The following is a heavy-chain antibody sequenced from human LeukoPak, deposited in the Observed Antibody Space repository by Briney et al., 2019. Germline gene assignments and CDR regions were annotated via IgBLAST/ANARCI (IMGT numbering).Heavy chain of an antibody. CDR2: IRSKANSYAT. CDR3: ARDVSGIAARTFDY. J-gene: IGHJ4*02. D-gene: IGHD6-6*01. Sequence: GGSLKLSCAASGFTFSGSAMHWVRQASGKGLEWVGRIRSKANSYATAYAASVKGRFTISRDDSKNTAYLQMNSLRAEDTAVYYCARDVSGIAARTFDYWGQGTLVTVSS. CDR1: GFTFSGSA. V-gene: IGHV3-73*01.